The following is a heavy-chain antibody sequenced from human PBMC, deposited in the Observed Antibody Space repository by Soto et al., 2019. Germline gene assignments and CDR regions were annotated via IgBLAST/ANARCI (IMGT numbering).Heavy chain of an antibody. V-gene: IGHV3-21*01. CDR2: ISSSSSYI. J-gene: IGHJ4*02. D-gene: IGHD5-12*01. CDR3: ARDMAVATSTDY. CDR1: GFTFSSYS. Sequence: EVQLVESGGGLVKPGGSLRLSCAASGFTFSSYSMNWVRQAPGKGLEWVSSISSSSSYIYYADSVKGRFTISRDNAKNSRYLQMNSLRAEDTAVYYCARDMAVATSTDYWGQGTLVTVSS.